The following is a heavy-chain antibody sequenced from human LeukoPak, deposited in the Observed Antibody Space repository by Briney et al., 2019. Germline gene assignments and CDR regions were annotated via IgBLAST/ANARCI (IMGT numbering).Heavy chain of an antibody. V-gene: IGHV1-8*01. CDR1: GYTFTSYD. CDR3: ARDRCSSTSCYSLYYYYGMDV. CDR2: MNPNSGNT. Sequence: ASVKVSCKASGYTFTSYDINWVRQATGQGLEWMGWMNPNSGNTGYAQKFQGRVTMTRNTSISTAYMELSSLRSEDTAVYYCARDRCSSTSCYSLYYYYGMDVWGQGTTVTVSS. J-gene: IGHJ6*02. D-gene: IGHD2-2*01.